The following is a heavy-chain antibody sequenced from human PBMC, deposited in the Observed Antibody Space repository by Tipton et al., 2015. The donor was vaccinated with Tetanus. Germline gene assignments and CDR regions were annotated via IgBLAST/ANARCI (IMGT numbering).Heavy chain of an antibody. CDR1: GDTFSDYA. V-gene: IGHV1-69*04. D-gene: IGHD3-10*01. Sequence: QSGAEVKKPGSSVKVSCKASGDTFSDYAITWVRQAPGQGLEWMGRIIPILDVTNYAQNFQGRVTFTADKSTTTVVMELSSLTSDDTAIYYCAREGKMMSLDYWGQGTLVTVSS. CDR2: IIPILDVT. J-gene: IGHJ4*02. CDR3: AREGKMMSLDY.